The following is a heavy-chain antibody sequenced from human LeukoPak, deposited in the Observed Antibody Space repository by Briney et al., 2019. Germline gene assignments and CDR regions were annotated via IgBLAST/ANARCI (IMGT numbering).Heavy chain of an antibody. CDR1: GYTFTSYG. Sequence: ASVKVSCKASGYTFTSYGISWVRQAPGQGLEWMGWISAYNDNTNYAQKLQGRVTMTTDTSTSTAYMELRSLRSDDTAVYYCARMIPGTYYYDSSGYYLFDYWGQGTLVTVSS. CDR3: ARMIPGTYYYDSSGYYLFDY. V-gene: IGHV1-18*01. J-gene: IGHJ4*02. CDR2: ISAYNDNT. D-gene: IGHD3-22*01.